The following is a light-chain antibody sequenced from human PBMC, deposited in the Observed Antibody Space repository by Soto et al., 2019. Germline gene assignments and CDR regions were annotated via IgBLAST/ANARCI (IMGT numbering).Light chain of an antibody. J-gene: IGLJ3*02. CDR2: EVS. CDR3: SSSTSSIWV. V-gene: IGLV2-14*01. Sequence: QSVLTQPASVSGSAGQSITISCTGTTSFVGTYNFVSWYQQHPGKAPQVLIYEVSNRPSGVSNRFSGSKSGNTASLTISGLQGVDEGDYYCSSSTSSIWVCGGGRNLTV. CDR1: TSFVGTYNF.